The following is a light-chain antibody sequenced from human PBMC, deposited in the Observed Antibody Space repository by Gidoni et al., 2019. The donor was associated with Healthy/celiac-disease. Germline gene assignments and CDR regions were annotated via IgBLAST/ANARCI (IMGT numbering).Light chain of an antibody. CDR3: QQSYSTPRT. CDR1: QSISSY. V-gene: IGKV1-39*01. Sequence: DIQMTASPSSLSASVGDRVTITCRASQSISSYLTWYQQKPGKAPKLLIYAASTLQSGVPSRFSGSGSGTEFTLTISSLQPEDFATYYCQQSYSTPRTFGGGTKVEIK. J-gene: IGKJ4*01. CDR2: AAS.